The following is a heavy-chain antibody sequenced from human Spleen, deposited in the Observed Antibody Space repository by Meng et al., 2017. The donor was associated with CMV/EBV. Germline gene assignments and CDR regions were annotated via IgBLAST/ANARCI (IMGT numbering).Heavy chain of an antibody. Sequence: ESLKISCAVSGDSVSCGGCFWTWIRQPPGKGLEWIGYVSYAGNTKYNPSLMSRVTMSLDTTRDQFSLRLNSVIAADTAVYYCARSSGGRMTSYNYFDPWGQGALVTVSS. J-gene: IGHJ5*02. V-gene: IGHV4-61*08. CDR2: VSYAGNT. CDR1: GDSVSCGGCF. D-gene: IGHD3-16*01. CDR3: ARSSGGRMTSYNYFDP.